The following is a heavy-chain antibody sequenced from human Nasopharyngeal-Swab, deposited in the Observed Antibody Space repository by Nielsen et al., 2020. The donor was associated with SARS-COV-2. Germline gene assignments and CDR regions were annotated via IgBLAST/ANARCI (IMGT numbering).Heavy chain of an antibody. V-gene: IGHV3-30*18. CDR1: GFTFSSHG. CDR3: AKELRTWGAYSSSWYDWFDP. J-gene: IGHJ5*02. Sequence: LKISCAASGFTFSSHGMHWVRQAPGTRLEWVAVISNDGSNKYYADSVKGRFTISRDNSKNTLYLHINSLRAEDTAVYYCAKELRTWGAYSSSWYDWFDPWGQGTLVTVSS. CDR2: ISNDGSNK. D-gene: IGHD6-13*01.